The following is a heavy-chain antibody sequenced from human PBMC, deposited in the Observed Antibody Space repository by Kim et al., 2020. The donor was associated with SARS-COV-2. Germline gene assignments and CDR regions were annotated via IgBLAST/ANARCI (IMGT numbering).Heavy chain of an antibody. CDR3: ARGTRRYFDWLPDPGGMDV. J-gene: IGHJ6*02. D-gene: IGHD3-9*01. CDR2: IYHGDSDT. Sequence: GESLKISCKGSGYSFTSYWIGWVRQMPGKGLEWMGIIYHGDSDTRYSPSFQGQVTISADKSISTAYLQWSSLKASDTAMYYCARGTRRYFDWLPDPGGMDVWGQGTTVTVSS. V-gene: IGHV5-51*01. CDR1: GYSFTSYW.